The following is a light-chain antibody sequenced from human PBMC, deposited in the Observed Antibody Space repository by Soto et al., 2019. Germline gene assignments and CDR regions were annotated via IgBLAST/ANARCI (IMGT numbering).Light chain of an antibody. CDR1: QNLLSSSNNRNY. Sequence: DIVMTQSPDSLAVSLGERATFNCTSSQNLLSSSNNRNYLAWYQQKPGQPPKLLIYWASTREAGVPDRFSGSGSATDFTLTISSLQAEDVALFYCQQYYATPLTFGGGTKVEI. CDR3: QQYYATPLT. J-gene: IGKJ4*01. V-gene: IGKV4-1*01. CDR2: WAS.